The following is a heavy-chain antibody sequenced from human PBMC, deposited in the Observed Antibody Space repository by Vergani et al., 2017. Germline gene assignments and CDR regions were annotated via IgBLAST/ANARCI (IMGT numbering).Heavy chain of an antibody. CDR1: GGSFNTYY. Sequence: QVQLQQWGAGLLKPSETLSLTCAVYGGSFNTYYWSWIRQSPGKGLEWIGYIYSTGSTNYNPSLNSRVTMSVDTSKNQFSLKLSSVTAADTAVYYCARGPLYYDFWSGYPYYYYMDVWGKGTTVTVSS. D-gene: IGHD3-3*01. J-gene: IGHJ6*03. CDR3: ARGPLYYDFWSGYPYYYYMDV. CDR2: IYSTGST. V-gene: IGHV4-59*10.